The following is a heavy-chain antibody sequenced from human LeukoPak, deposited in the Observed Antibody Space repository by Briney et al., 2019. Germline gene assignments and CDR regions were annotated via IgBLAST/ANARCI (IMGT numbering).Heavy chain of an antibody. CDR2: VFDGKTT. V-gene: IGHV4-34*12. J-gene: IGHJ4*02. CDR3: ASGAWATRLHS. CDR1: GESLNYYY. Sequence: SDTLSLTCAVYGESLNYYYWSWIRQSPEKGLEWIGKVFDGKTTNYNPSLKSRVTISAVTSSNQFSLNLKSVTAADTAVYYCASGAWATRLHSWAQGTLVIVSS. D-gene: IGHD5-24*01.